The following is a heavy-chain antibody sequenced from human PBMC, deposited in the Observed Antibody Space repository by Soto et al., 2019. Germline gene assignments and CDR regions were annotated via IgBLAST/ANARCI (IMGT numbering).Heavy chain of an antibody. Sequence: ASVKVSCKASGYIFTSYAMHWVRQAPGQRLEWMGWINAGNGSTKYSQKFQGRVTITRDTSASTAYMELSSLRSEDTAVYYCARDRLRFLEWLTAFDIWGQGTMVTVSS. V-gene: IGHV1-3*01. D-gene: IGHD3-3*01. J-gene: IGHJ3*02. CDR1: GYIFTSYA. CDR2: INAGNGST. CDR3: ARDRLRFLEWLTAFDI.